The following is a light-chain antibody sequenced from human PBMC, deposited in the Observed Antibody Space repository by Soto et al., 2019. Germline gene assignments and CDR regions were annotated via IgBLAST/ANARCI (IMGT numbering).Light chain of an antibody. CDR1: QSVSTSY. Sequence: IVLKQSPGTLSLYPGERATLSCRASQSVSTSYLAWYQQKPGQAPRLLIYGASSRATGIPDRFSGSGSGTDFTLTISRLEPEDFAVYYCQQYGISPTTFGQGTKVDI. V-gene: IGKV3-20*01. CDR2: GAS. J-gene: IGKJ1*01. CDR3: QQYGISPTT.